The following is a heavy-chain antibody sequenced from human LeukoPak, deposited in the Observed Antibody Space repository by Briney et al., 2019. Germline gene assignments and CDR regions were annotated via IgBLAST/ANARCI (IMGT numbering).Heavy chain of an antibody. J-gene: IGHJ4*01. Sequence: PETLSLTCTVSRGSISNYYWSWIRQPAGKGREWIGHIYATATTPYNPSLKSRATMSLDTSKNHYSLELNSVTAADTAAYYGARVDSGGWHYFDDWGQGTLVTVSS. V-gene: IGHV4-4*07. CDR3: ARVDSGGWHYFDD. D-gene: IGHD6-19*01. CDR1: RGSISNYY. CDR2: IYATATT.